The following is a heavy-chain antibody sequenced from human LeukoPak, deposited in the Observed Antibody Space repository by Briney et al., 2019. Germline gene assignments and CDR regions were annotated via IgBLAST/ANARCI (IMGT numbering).Heavy chain of an antibody. Sequence: SETLSLTCTVSGGSLSSSSYYWGWIRQPPGKGLEWIGSIYYSGSTYYNTSLKSRVTISVDTSKNQFSLKLSSVTAADTAVYYCATLTTPGWFNPWGQGTLVTVSS. D-gene: IGHD1-1*01. CDR3: ATLTTPGWFNP. CDR1: GGSLSSSSYY. J-gene: IGHJ5*02. CDR2: IYYSGST. V-gene: IGHV4-39*07.